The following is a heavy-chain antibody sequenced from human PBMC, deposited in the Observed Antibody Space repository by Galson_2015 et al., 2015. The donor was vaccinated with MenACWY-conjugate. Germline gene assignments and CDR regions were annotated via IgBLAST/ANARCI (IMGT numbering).Heavy chain of an antibody. Sequence: SETLPLTCTVSIGSISTYHWSWIRQPPGKGLEWIGYISYNGRTNYNPSFKSRVAMSVDTFKNLFSLNLSSATAADTAVYYCARHRPTFNQQLAADYSDYWGQGIPVTVSS. V-gene: IGHV4-59*08. CDR2: ISYNGRT. CDR1: IGSISTYH. J-gene: IGHJ4*02. CDR3: ARHRPTFNQQLAADYSDY. D-gene: IGHD6-13*01.